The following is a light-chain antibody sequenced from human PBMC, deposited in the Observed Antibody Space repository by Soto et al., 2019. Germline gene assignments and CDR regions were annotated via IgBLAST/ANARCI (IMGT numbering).Light chain of an antibody. CDR1: QSVISSY. J-gene: IGKJ1*01. Sequence: EIVLTQSPGTLSLSPGERATHSCRASQSVISSYLAWYQQKPGQAPRLLIYGASSRATGIPDRFSGSGSGTDFTLTISRLEPEDFAVYYCQQYGSSPPTFGQGTKVEIK. V-gene: IGKV3-20*01. CDR2: GAS. CDR3: QQYGSSPPT.